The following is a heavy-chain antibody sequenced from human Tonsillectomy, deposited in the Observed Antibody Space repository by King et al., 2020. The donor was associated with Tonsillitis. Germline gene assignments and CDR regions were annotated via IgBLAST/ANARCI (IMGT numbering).Heavy chain of an antibody. CDR3: ARAGQLVLDAFDI. V-gene: IGHV4-34*01. Sequence: VQLQQWGAGLLKPSETLSLTCAVYGGSFSGYYWSWIRQPPGKGLEWIGEINHSGSTNYNPSLKSRVTLSVDTSKNQFSLKLSSVTAADTAVYYWARAGQLVLDAFDIWGQGTMITVSS. J-gene: IGHJ3*02. D-gene: IGHD6-6*01. CDR2: INHSGST. CDR1: GGSFSGYY.